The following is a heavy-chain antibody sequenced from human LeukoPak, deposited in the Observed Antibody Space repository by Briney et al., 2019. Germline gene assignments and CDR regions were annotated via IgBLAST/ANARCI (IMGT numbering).Heavy chain of an antibody. CDR2: INHSGST. V-gene: IGHV4-34*01. J-gene: IGHJ4*02. D-gene: IGHD2-2*03. CDR3: ARGYYLDIVVVPAANYFDY. CDR1: GGSFSGYY. Sequence: SGTLSLTCAVYGGSFSGYYWSWIRQPPGKGLEWIGEINHSGSTNYNPSLKSRVTISVDTSKNQFSLKLSSVTAADTAVYYCARGYYLDIVVVPAANYFDYWGQGTLVTVSS.